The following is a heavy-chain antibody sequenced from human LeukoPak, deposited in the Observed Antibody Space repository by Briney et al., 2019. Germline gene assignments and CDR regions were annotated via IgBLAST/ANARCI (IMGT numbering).Heavy chain of an antibody. J-gene: IGHJ4*02. CDR2: IRSDGSLK. CDR3: ARRFRD. Sequence: GGSLRLSCVGSGLTFSGFEMNWVRQAPGKGLEWVSYIRSDGSLKTYADSVKGRFTISRDNAKNSLFLQMNSLRVEDTAIYYCARRFRDWGQGMLVTVS. D-gene: IGHD5-24*01. V-gene: IGHV3-48*03. CDR1: GLTFSGFE.